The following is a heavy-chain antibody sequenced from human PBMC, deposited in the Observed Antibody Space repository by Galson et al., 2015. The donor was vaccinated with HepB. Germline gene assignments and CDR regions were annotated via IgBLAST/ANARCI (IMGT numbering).Heavy chain of an antibody. CDR3: VKNRRVAAAAAFDF. CDR2: ISSDGGTT. D-gene: IGHD6-13*01. V-gene: IGHV3-64D*06. J-gene: IGHJ4*02. CDR1: GFAFSAYA. Sequence: SLRLSCAASGFAFSAYAIHWVRQAPGKGLEYVSDISSDGGTTHYADSVKGRFTISRDNSKNTLYLEMGSLRPQDTAVYYCVKNRRVAAAAAFDFWGQGTLVTVSS.